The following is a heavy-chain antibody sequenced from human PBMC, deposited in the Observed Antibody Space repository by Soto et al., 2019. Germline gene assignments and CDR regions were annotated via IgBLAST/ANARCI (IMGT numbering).Heavy chain of an antibody. CDR2: ISGSGGST. Sequence: PWGSLRLSCAASGFTFSSYAMSWVRQAPGKGLEWVSAISGSGGSTYYADSVKGRFTISRDNSKNTLYLQMNSLRAEDTAVYYCAKDPPYCGGDCYDPFDIWGQATMVTVSS. CDR1: GFTFSSYA. D-gene: IGHD2-21*02. V-gene: IGHV3-23*01. CDR3: AKDPPYCGGDCYDPFDI. J-gene: IGHJ3*02.